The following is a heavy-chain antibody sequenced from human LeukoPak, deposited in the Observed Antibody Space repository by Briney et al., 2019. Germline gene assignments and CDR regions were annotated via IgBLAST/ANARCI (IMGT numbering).Heavy chain of an antibody. CDR2: IYHSGST. Sequence: SETLSLTCAVSGYSISSGYYWGWIRQPPGKGLEWIGSIYHSGSTYYNPSLKSRVTISVDTSKNQFSLKLSSVTAADTAVYYCARQDTAMVADYWGQGTLVTVSS. V-gene: IGHV4-38-2*01. CDR1: GYSISSGYY. CDR3: ARQDTAMVADY. D-gene: IGHD5-18*01. J-gene: IGHJ4*02.